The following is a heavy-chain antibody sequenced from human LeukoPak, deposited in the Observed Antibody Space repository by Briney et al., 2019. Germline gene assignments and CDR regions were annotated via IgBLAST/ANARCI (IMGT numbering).Heavy chain of an antibody. V-gene: IGHV3-38-3*01. CDR2: ISGGST. J-gene: IGHJ4*02. D-gene: IGHD3-10*01. CDR1: GFTVSSNE. CDR3: ARSPSYGSYYFDY. Sequence: GGSLRLSCAASGFTVSSNEMSWVRQAPGKGLEWVSSISGGSTYYADSRKGRFTISRDNSKNTLHLQMNSLRAEDTAVFYCARSPSYGSYYFDYWGQGTLVTVSS.